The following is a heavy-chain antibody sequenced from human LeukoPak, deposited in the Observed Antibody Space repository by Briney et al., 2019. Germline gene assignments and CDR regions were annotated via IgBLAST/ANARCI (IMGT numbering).Heavy chain of an antibody. J-gene: IGHJ4*02. V-gene: IGHV1-2*02. CDR2: TNPNSGGT. CDR3: AREDCSGGSCYSGY. Sequence: ASVKVSCKASGYTFTGYYMHWVRQAPGQGLEWMGWTNPNSGGTNYAQKFQGRVTMTRDTSISTAYMELSRLRSDDTAVYYCAREDCSGGSCYSGYWGQGTLVTVSS. CDR1: GYTFTGYY. D-gene: IGHD2-15*01.